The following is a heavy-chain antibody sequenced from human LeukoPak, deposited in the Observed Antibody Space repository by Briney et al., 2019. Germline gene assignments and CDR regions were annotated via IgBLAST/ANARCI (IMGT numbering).Heavy chain of an antibody. CDR2: IYHSGST. Sequence: SETLSLTCAVSGGSISSGGYSWSWIWQPPGKGLEWIGYIYHSGSTYYNPSLKSRVTISVDRSKNQFSLKLSSVTAADTAVYYCARLGAGPTYYDFWSGYSSFYFDYWGQGTLVTVSS. V-gene: IGHV4-30-2*01. J-gene: IGHJ4*02. CDR3: ARLGAGPTYYDFWSGYSSFYFDY. CDR1: GGSISSGGYS. D-gene: IGHD3-3*01.